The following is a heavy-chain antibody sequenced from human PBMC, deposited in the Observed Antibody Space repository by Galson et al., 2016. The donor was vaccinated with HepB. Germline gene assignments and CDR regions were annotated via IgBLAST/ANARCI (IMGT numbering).Heavy chain of an antibody. CDR2: INPSGGST. CDR1: GYTFTRYY. Sequence: SVKVSCKASGYTFTRYYIHWVQQAPGQGLEWMGVINPSGGSTKDAQKFQGRVTMTRDTSTSTVYMELSSLRSEDTAVYFCARGGYYDSSGSLRYWGQGSLITVSS. V-gene: IGHV1-46*01. CDR3: ARGGYYDSSGSLRY. D-gene: IGHD3-22*01. J-gene: IGHJ4*02.